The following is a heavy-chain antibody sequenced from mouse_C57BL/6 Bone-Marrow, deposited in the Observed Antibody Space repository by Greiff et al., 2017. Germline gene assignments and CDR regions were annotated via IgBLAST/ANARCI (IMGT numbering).Heavy chain of an antibody. CDR2: IFPGSGST. CDR3: ARRATVVAKDYAMDY. CDR1: GYTFTDYY. Sequence: VQVVESGPELVKPGASVQISCKASGYTFTDYYINWVKQRPGQGLEWIGWIFPGSGSTYYNEKFKGKATLTVDKSSSTAYMLLSSLTSEDSAVYFCARRATVVAKDYAMDYWGQGTSVTVSS. D-gene: IGHD1-1*01. V-gene: IGHV1-75*01. J-gene: IGHJ4*01.